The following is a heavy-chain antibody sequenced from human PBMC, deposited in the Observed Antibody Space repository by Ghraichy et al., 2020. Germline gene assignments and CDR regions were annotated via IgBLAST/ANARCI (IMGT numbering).Heavy chain of an antibody. CDR2: IHSDSSSP. D-gene: IGHD5-24*01. Sequence: GGSLRLSCEGSGFTFSDYHMSWIRQAPGKGLEWVAYIHSDSSSPNYADSVRGRFTVSRDNAKNSLYLQMNSLRAEDTAVYYWAGTGRDGYRPLEYWGQGTLVTVAS. CDR3: AGTGRDGYRPLEY. V-gene: IGHV3-11*03. CDR1: GFTFSDYH. J-gene: IGHJ4*02.